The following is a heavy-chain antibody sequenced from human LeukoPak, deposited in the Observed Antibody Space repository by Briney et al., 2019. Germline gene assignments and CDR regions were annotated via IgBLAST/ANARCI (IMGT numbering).Heavy chain of an antibody. D-gene: IGHD6-19*01. CDR3: AREGSSGWSLGY. Sequence: ASVKVSCKASGGTFSSYAISWVRQAPGQGLEWMGGIIPIFGTANYAQKFQGRVTIAADESTSTAYMELSSLRSEDTAVYYCAREGSSGWSLGYWGQGTLVTVSS. V-gene: IGHV1-69*01. CDR2: IIPIFGTA. J-gene: IGHJ4*02. CDR1: GGTFSSYA.